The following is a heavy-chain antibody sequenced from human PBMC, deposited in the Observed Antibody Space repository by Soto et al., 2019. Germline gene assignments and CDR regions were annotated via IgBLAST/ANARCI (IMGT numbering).Heavy chain of an antibody. D-gene: IGHD3-10*01. V-gene: IGHV3-53*02. J-gene: IGHJ3*02. Sequence: EVQLVETGGGLIQPGGSLRLSCAASGLIVSTNYMNWVRQAPGKGLEWVSVLYSGGSTHYAGSVKGRFIISSDNSKNTLYLQMNGLRAEDTAVYYCARDRPGDEGDAFDIWGHGTLVTVSS. CDR2: LYSGGST. CDR1: GLIVSTNY. CDR3: ARDRPGDEGDAFDI.